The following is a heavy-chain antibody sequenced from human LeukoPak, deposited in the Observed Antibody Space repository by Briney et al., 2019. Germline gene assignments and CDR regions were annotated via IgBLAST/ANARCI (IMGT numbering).Heavy chain of an antibody. Sequence: SETLSLTCAVDGGSFSGYYWSWIRQPPGKGLEWIGEINHSGSTNYNPSLKSRVTISVDTSKNQFSLKLSSVTAADTAVYYCARFLVDTAMAAYNWFDPWGQGTLVTVSS. CDR3: ARFLVDTAMAAYNWFDP. J-gene: IGHJ5*02. CDR2: INHSGST. V-gene: IGHV4-34*01. D-gene: IGHD5-18*01. CDR1: GGSFSGYY.